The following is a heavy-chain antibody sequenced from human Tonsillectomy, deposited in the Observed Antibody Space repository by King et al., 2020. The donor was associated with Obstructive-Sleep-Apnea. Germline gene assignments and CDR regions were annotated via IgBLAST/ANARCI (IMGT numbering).Heavy chain of an antibody. D-gene: IGHD3-22*01. CDR2: MNPNSGNT. J-gene: IGHJ4*02. CDR1: GYTFTSYD. Sequence: QLVQSGAEVKKPGASVKVSCEASGYTFTSYDINWVRQATGQGLEWMGWMNPNSGNTGYAQKFQGRVTMTRNTSISKAYMELTSLRSEDKAVYYCAGGFGGSGGYYRSDYWGQGTLVTVSS. CDR3: AGGFGGSGGYYRSDY. V-gene: IGHV1-8*01.